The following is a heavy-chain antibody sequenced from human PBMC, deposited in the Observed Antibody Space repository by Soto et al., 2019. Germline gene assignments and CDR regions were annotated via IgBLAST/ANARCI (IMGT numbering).Heavy chain of an antibody. Sequence: SETLSLTGTVSDVSISSSSYYWGWIRQPPGKGLEWIGGIYYSGSTYYNPSPKSRVTISVDTSKNQFSLKLSSVTAADTAVYYFASERYYVSGSYDIPYYYYGKDVWGQGTTVTGSS. D-gene: IGHD3-10*01. J-gene: IGHJ6*02. CDR3: ASERYYVSGSYDIPYYYYGKDV. V-gene: IGHV4-39*01. CDR2: IYYSGST. CDR1: DVSISSSSYY.